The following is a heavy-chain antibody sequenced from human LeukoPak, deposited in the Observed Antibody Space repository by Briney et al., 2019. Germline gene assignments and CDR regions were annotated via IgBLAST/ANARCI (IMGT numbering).Heavy chain of an antibody. CDR1: GYSVIRYW. CDR2: IYLYDSDT. J-gene: IGHJ4*02. Sequence: GESLKISCKASGYSVIRYWISWVRQMPGKGLEWMGMIYLYDSDTSYSPPFDGHVILSDDKSTATAYLQWSSLKASDTAIYYCGKSRLGGSLHSYGCWGKGIRVTFS. CDR3: GKSRLGGSLHSYGC. D-gene: IGHD2-15*01. V-gene: IGHV5-51*01.